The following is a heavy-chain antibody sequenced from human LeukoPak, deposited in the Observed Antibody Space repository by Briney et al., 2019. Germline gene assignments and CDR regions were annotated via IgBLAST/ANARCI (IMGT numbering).Heavy chain of an antibody. CDR2: IYNSGNT. CDR3: ASHPSSGWYLRYYFDY. D-gene: IGHD6-19*01. J-gene: IGHJ4*02. V-gene: IGHV4-30-4*07. Sequence: PSETLSLTCAVSGGSISSGDYSWSWIRQPPGEGLEWIGFIYNSGNTYYNPSLKSRVTISVDTSKKQFSLKLSSVTAADTAVYYCASHPSSGWYLRYYFDYWGQGTLVTVSS. CDR1: GGSISSGDYS.